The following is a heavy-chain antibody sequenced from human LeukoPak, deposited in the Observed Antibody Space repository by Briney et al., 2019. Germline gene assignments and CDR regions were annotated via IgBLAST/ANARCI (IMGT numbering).Heavy chain of an antibody. CDR3: ASNALTRSDPIGLAMDV. V-gene: IGHV1-46*01. Sequence: ASVKVSCKASGYTFTSYYMHWGRQAPGQGLEWIGIINPSGGSTSYAQKFQGRVTMTRDMSTSTVYMELSSLRSEDTAVYYCASNALTRSDPIGLAMDVWGKGTTVTVSS. CDR1: GYTFTSYY. CDR2: INPSGGST. D-gene: IGHD6-19*01. J-gene: IGHJ6*03.